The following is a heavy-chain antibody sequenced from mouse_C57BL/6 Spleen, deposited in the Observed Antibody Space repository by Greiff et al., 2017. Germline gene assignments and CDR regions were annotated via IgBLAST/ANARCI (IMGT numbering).Heavy chain of an antibody. Sequence: QVQLKQSGAELVKPGASVKMSCKASGYTFTTYPIEWVKQNHGQSLEWIGKFHPYNDDTKYNEKFKGKATLTVEKSSSTVYLKLSRLTSDDSAVYYSARSYDDWYFDVWGTGTTVTVSS. J-gene: IGHJ1*03. V-gene: IGHV1-47*01. CDR3: ARSYDDWYFDV. D-gene: IGHD2-3*01. CDR1: GYTFTTYP. CDR2: FHPYNDDT.